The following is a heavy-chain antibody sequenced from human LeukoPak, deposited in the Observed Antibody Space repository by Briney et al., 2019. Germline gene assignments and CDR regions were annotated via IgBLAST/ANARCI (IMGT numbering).Heavy chain of an antibody. Sequence: SVKVSCKASGGTFSSYAISWVRQAPGQGLEWMGGIIPIFGTANYAQKFQGRVTITADESTSTAYMELSSLRSEDTAVYYCARGRVTYYDFWSGYPLDYWGQGTLVTVSS. CDR3: ARGRVTYYDFWSGYPLDY. CDR1: GGTFSSYA. CDR2: IIPIFGTA. J-gene: IGHJ4*02. D-gene: IGHD3-3*01. V-gene: IGHV1-69*13.